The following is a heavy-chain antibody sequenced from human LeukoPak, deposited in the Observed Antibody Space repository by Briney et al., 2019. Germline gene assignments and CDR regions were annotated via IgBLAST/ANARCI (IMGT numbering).Heavy chain of an antibody. J-gene: IGHJ4*02. Sequence: GASVTVSFTASGYTFTIYGISWVRQAPGQGLEWMGWISAYNGNTNYAQKLQGRVTMTTDTSTSTAYMELRSLRSDDTAVYYCAREGSGAQFDYWGQGTLVTVSS. CDR1: GYTFTIYG. CDR2: ISAYNGNT. V-gene: IGHV1-18*01. D-gene: IGHD3-10*01. CDR3: AREGSGAQFDY.